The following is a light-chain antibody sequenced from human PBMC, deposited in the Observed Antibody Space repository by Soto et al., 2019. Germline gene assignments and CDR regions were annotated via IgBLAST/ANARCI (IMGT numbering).Light chain of an antibody. CDR2: GAS. J-gene: IGKJ4*01. CDR3: QQYNNWPLT. CDR1: QSVRSSY. V-gene: IGKV3-15*01. Sequence: EIVLTQSPGTLSFSPGERATLNSRASQSVRSSYLAWYQQKPGQAPRLLIYGASSRATGIPGRFSGSGSGTEFTLTISSLQSEDFAVYYCQQYNNWPLTFGGGTKVDIK.